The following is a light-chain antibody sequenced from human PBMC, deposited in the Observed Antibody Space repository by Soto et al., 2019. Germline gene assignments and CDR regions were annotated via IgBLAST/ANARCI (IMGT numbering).Light chain of an antibody. J-gene: IGKJ5*01. CDR3: QQYNNWPPIT. V-gene: IGKV3-15*01. CDR2: GAS. Sequence: IELTQPRSTLSLSPEERATLSCRANQGVSSSLPWYQQKPGQAPRLLIYGASTRATGFPARFSGSGFGTEFTLTISSLQSQDFAVYYCQQYNNWPPITFGQGTRLEI. CDR1: QGVSSS.